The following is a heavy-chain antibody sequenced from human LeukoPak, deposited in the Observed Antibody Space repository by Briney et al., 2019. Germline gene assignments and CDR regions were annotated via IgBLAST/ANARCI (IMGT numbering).Heavy chain of an antibody. J-gene: IGHJ6*02. V-gene: IGHV5-51*01. D-gene: IGHD1-26*01. CDR1: GYSFSNYW. Sequence: GESLKISCKASGYSFSNYWIGWVRQMPGKGLEWMGIIYPDDSDTRYSPSFQGQVTISADKSIRTAYLQWSSLEASDTAMYYCASGAGSPYYGMDVWGQGTTVTVSS. CDR2: IYPDDSDT. CDR3: ASGAGSPYYGMDV.